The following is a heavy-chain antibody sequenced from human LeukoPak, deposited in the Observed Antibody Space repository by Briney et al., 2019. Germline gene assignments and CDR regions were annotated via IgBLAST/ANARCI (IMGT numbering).Heavy chain of an antibody. V-gene: IGHV4-4*02. Sequence: PSETLSLTCAVSGGSISSNNWWIWVRQSPEKGLEWIGEIYHDGSTNYNPSLKSRVTISMDKSKNQLSLKLNFVTAADTAVYYCARDTPYSYGYGYFDYWGQGTLVTVSS. D-gene: IGHD5-18*01. CDR2: IYHDGST. J-gene: IGHJ4*02. CDR1: GGSISSNNW. CDR3: ARDTPYSYGYGYFDY.